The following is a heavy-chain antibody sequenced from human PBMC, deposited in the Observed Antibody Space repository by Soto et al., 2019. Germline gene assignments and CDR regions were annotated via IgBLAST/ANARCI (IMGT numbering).Heavy chain of an antibody. CDR1: GFTFSLYG. V-gene: IGHV3-21*01. CDR3: ANFNYGHRSSS. J-gene: IGHJ5*02. Sequence: GGSLRLSCAASGFTFSLYGMHWVRQAPGRGLEWVSSISSSSSYIYYADSVKGRFTISRDNAKNSLYLQMNSLRAEDTAVYYCANFNYGHRSSSWGQGTLVTVSS. D-gene: IGHD3-10*01. CDR2: ISSSSSYI.